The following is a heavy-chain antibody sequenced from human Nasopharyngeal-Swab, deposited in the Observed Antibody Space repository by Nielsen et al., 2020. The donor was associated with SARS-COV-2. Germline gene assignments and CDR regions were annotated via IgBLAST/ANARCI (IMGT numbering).Heavy chain of an antibody. V-gene: IGHV3-7*01. Sequence: GESLKISWVASGFTFRDYWMSWVRQAPAKGLEWVASIKQDGSEKNYVDSVKGRFIISRDNAKNSLFLQMDSLRTEDTAFYYCARVGGRTSPMGSWGQGTLVTVSS. CDR1: GFTFRDYW. CDR2: IKQDGSEK. J-gene: IGHJ4*02. CDR3: ARVGGRTSPMGS. D-gene: IGHD3-10*01.